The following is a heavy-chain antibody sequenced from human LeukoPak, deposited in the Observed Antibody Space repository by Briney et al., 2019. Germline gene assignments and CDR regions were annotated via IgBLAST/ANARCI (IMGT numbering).Heavy chain of an antibody. V-gene: IGHV5-51*01. CDR1: GYSFTSYW. CDR2: IYPGDSDT. D-gene: IGHD3-16*02. CDR3: ASRVRGSYHHSYDAFDI. Sequence: GESLKISCKGSGYSFTSYWIGWVRQMPGKGLEWMGIIYPGDSDTRYSPSFQGQVTISADKSISTAYLQWSSLKASDTAMYYCASRVRGSYHHSYDAFDIWGQGTMVTVSS. J-gene: IGHJ3*02.